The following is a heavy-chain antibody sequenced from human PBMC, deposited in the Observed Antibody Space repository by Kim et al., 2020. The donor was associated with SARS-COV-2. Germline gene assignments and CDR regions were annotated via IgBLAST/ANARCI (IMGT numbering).Heavy chain of an antibody. V-gene: IGHV4-59*01. Sequence: SETLSLTCTVSGGSISSYYWSWIRQPPGKGLEWIGYIYYSGSTNYNPSLKSRVTISVDTSKNQFSLKLSSVTAADTAVYYCARDGAAAGIPYYYGMDVWGQGTTVTVSS. CDR3: ARDGAAAGIPYYYGMDV. CDR2: IYYSGST. D-gene: IGHD6-13*01. J-gene: IGHJ6*02. CDR1: GGSISSYY.